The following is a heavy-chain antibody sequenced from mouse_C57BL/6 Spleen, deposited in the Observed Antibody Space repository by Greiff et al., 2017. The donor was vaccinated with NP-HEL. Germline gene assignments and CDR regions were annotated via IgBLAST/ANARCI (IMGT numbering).Heavy chain of an antibody. D-gene: IGHD1-1*01. CDR1: GYTFTDYE. Sequence: QVQLQQSGAELVRPGASVTLSCKASGYTFTDYEMHWVKQTPVHGLEWIGAIDPETGGTAYNQKFKGKAILTADKSSSTAYMELRSLTSEDSAVYYCTRIYYYGIDYWGQGTTLTVSS. CDR2: IDPETGGT. J-gene: IGHJ2*01. V-gene: IGHV1-15*01. CDR3: TRIYYYGIDY.